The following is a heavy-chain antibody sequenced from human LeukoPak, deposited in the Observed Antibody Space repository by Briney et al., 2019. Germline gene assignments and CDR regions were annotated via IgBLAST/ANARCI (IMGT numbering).Heavy chain of an antibody. CDR2: ISSSGGDT. D-gene: IGHD2-2*01. CDR1: GFTFSSYA. Sequence: GGSLRLSCAASGFTFSSYAMSWVRQAPGKGLEWVSAISSSGGDTSYSDSVKGRFTISRDNSKSTLYLQMNSLRAEDTAIYYCSTWNYVEYWGQGTLVTVSS. J-gene: IGHJ4*02. V-gene: IGHV3-23*01. CDR3: STWNYVEY.